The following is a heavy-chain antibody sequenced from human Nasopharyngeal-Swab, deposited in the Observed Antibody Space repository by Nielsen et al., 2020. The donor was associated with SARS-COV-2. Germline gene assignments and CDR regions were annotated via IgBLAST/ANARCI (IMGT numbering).Heavy chain of an antibody. CDR3: ARGLSGIVPSPILGLGPYYSYYYMDV. V-gene: IGHV4-34*01. D-gene: IGHD2-2*01. J-gene: IGHJ6*03. Sequence: SGTLPLTCAVYVGTFNTYNWGWIPQPPGKGLEWTPEINHSGSTNYNPTITSRVSIPVDTSKNQFSLTLSSVSAADTAVYYCARGLSGIVPSPILGLGPYYSYYYMDVWGKGTTVTVSS. CDR1: VGTFNTYN. CDR2: INHSGST.